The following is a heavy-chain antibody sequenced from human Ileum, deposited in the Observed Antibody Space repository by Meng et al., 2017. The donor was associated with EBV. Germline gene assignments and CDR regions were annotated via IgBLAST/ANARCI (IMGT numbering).Heavy chain of an antibody. J-gene: IGHJ4*02. Sequence: QVQPGESGGGVVQPGTSLRVSCAASGLSLSNYGMHWVRQAPGKGLEWVALISPDGIWYPESVKGRFTVSRDNSKNTFYLQMNSLRFEDTAVYYCARDGIGWYPGDYWGRGTLVTVSS. CDR3: ARDGIGWYPGDY. D-gene: IGHD6-19*01. CDR1: GLSLSNYG. V-gene: IGHV3-30*03. CDR2: ISPDGI.